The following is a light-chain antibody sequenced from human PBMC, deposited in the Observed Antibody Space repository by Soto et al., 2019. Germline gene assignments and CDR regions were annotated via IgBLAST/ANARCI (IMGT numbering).Light chain of an antibody. CDR3: QKYNSAPSST. CDR1: QGISNY. CDR2: AAS. J-gene: IGKJ3*01. V-gene: IGKV1-27*01. Sequence: EIQMTQSPSSLSASVGDRVTITCRASQGISNYLAWYQQKPGKVPKLLIYAASTLQSGVPSRFSGSGSGTDFTLPISSLQPEDVATYYCQKYNSAPSSTFGPGTKVDIK.